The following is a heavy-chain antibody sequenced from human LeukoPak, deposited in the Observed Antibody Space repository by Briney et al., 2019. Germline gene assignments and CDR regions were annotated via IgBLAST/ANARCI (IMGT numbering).Heavy chain of an antibody. CDR2: INHRGST. J-gene: IGHJ4*02. CDR1: GGSFNDYS. CDR3: ARLGLYTSSWYRYYYFDY. V-gene: IGHV4-34*01. D-gene: IGHD6-13*01. Sequence: SETLSLTCGVHGGSFNDYSWAWIRQSPGEWLELIVEINHRGSTTYNPTLRSRFTMSVAASKNQFSLRLSSVTAADTAVYYCARLGLYTSSWYRYYYFDYWGQGTLVTVSS.